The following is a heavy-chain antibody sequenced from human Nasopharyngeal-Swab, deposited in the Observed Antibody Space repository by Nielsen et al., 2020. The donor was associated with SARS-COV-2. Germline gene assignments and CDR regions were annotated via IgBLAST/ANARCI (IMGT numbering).Heavy chain of an antibody. V-gene: IGHV3-30*02. D-gene: IGHD3-3*01. CDR1: GFTFSSYG. J-gene: IGHJ6*03. Sequence: GGSLRLSCAASGFTFSSYGMHWVRQAPGKGLEWVAFIRYDGSNKYYADSVKGRFTISRDNSKNTLYLQMNSLGAEDTAVYYCAKKTQSRFLGYMDVWGKGTTVTVSS. CDR3: AKKTQSRFLGYMDV. CDR2: IRYDGSNK.